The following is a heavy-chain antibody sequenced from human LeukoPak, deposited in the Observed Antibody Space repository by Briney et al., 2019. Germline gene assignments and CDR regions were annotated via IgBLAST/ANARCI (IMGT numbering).Heavy chain of an antibody. D-gene: IGHD5-12*01. CDR3: ARGFGCYSGYDWSNWFDP. CDR2: IIPILGIA. J-gene: IGHJ5*02. Sequence: SVKVSCKASGGTFSSYAISWVRQAPGQGLEWMGRIIPILGIANYAQKFQGRVTITADKSTSTAYMELSSLRSEDTAVYYCARGFGCYSGYDWSNWFDPWGQGTLVTVSS. CDR1: GGTFSSYA. V-gene: IGHV1-69*04.